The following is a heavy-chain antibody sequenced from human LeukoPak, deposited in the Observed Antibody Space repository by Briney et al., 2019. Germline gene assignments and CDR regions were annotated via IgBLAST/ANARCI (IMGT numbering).Heavy chain of an antibody. Sequence: GGSLRLSCAASGFTFSSYAMSWVRQAPGKGLEWVSAISGSGGSTYYADSVKGRFTISRDNSKNTLYVQMNSLRAEDTAVYYCAKDPSIVVVPAAKFDYWGQGTLVTVPS. CDR3: AKDPSIVVVPAAKFDY. CDR2: ISGSGGST. CDR1: GFTFSSYA. J-gene: IGHJ4*02. V-gene: IGHV3-23*01. D-gene: IGHD2-2*01.